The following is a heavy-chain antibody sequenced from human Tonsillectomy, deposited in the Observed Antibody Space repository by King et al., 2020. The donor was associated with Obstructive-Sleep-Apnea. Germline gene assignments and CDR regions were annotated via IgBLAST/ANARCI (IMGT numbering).Heavy chain of an antibody. CDR1: GVSISSHY. J-gene: IGHJ4*02. CDR2: IYISGYT. D-gene: IGHD2-2*01. Sequence: VQLQESGPGLVKPSETLSLTCTVSGVSISSHYWNWMRQPAGKGLEWIGRIYISGYTNYNPSLKSRVTMSVDTSKNQFSLKLSSVTAADTAVYYCARNSGQVDYFDYWGQGTLVTVSS. V-gene: IGHV4-4*07. CDR3: ARNSGQVDYFDY.